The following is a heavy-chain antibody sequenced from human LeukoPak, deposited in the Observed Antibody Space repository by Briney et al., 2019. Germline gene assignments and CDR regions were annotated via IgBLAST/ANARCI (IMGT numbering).Heavy chain of an antibody. V-gene: IGHV4-4*07. CDR2: IYNNGNT. J-gene: IGHJ5*02. Sequence: SETLSLTCTVSGGSISRYYWSWIRQPAGKGLEWIGRIYNNGNTNYNPSLMSRVTMSIDTSKNQFSPKLSSVTAADTAVYYCAREELLSTMVGGVIGWFDPWGQGTQVTVSS. CDR3: AREELLSTMVGGVIGWFDP. CDR1: GGSISRYY. D-gene: IGHD3-10*01.